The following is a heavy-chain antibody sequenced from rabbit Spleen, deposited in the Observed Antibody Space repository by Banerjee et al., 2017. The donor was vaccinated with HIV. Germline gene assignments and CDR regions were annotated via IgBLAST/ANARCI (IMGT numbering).Heavy chain of an antibody. D-gene: IGHD1-1*01. CDR3: ARDTSSSFSSYGMDL. Sequence: QSLEESGGDLVKPGASLTLTCTASGFSFSSSDYMCWVRQAPGKGLEWIACIADSSSGFTYFATWAKGRFTISKTSSTTVTLQMTRLTAADTATYFCARDTSSSFSSYGMDLWGQGTLVTVS. CDR1: GFSFSSSDY. J-gene: IGHJ6*01. V-gene: IGHV1S40*01. CDR2: IADSSSGFT.